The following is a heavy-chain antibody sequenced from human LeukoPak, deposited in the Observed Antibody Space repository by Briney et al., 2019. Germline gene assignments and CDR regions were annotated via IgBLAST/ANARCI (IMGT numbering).Heavy chain of an antibody. CDR3: ARVHSSSWYTPVDP. V-gene: IGHV1-8*01. CDR1: GYTFTSYD. Sequence: ASVKVSCKASGYTFTSYDINWVRQATGQGLEWMGWMNPNSGNTGYAQKFQGRVTMTRNTSISTAYMELSSLRSEDTAVYYCARVHSSSWYTPVDPWGQGTLVTVSS. CDR2: MNPNSGNT. J-gene: IGHJ5*02. D-gene: IGHD6-13*01.